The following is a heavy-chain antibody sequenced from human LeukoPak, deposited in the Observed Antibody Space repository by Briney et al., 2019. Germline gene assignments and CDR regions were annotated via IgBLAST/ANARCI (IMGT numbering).Heavy chain of an antibody. V-gene: IGHV1-69*04. J-gene: IGHJ6*02. Sequence: GASVKVSCKASGGTFSSYAISWVRQAPGQGLEWMGRIIPILGIANYAQKFQGRVTITADKSTSTAYMELSSLRSEDTAVYYCARSTTGTAWDYYGLDVWGQGTTVTVSS. CDR3: ARSTTGTAWDYYGLDV. CDR1: GGTFSSYA. CDR2: IIPILGIA. D-gene: IGHD1-1*01.